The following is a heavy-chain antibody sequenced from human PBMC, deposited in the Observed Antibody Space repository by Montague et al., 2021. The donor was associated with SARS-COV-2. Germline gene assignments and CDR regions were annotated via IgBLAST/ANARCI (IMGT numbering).Heavy chain of an antibody. CDR2: MNPNSGNT. V-gene: IGHV1-8*02. D-gene: IGHD3-22*01. CDR1: GYPFTSYD. J-gene: IGHJ4*02. CDR3: ATGMGDSSGYHYSIDS. Sequence: SVKVSCKASGYPFTSYDINWVRQATGQGLEWMGWMNPNSGNTIYAQKFQGRVTMTEDTSTDTAYMELSSLRPEDTAFYYCATGMGDSSGYHYSIDSWGQGTLVTVSS.